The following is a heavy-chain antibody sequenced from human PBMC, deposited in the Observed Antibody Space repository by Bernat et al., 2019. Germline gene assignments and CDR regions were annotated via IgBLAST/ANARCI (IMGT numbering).Heavy chain of an antibody. D-gene: IGHD3-16*01. CDR1: GFTFSNAW. Sequence: EVQLVESGGGLVKPGGSLRLSCAASGFTFSNAWLSWVRQAPGKGLEWVGRIKSKTDGGTTDYAAPVKGRFTISRDDSKNTLYLQMNSLKTEDTAVYYCTTLFLYVSEVGYWGQGTLVTVSS. V-gene: IGHV3-15*01. J-gene: IGHJ4*02. CDR2: IKSKTDGGTT. CDR3: TTLFLYVSEVGY.